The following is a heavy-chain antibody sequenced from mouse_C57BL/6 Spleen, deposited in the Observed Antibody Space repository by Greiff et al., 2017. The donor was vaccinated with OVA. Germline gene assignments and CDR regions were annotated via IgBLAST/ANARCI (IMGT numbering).Heavy chain of an antibody. D-gene: IGHD1-1*01. CDR2: IDPSDSYT. CDR3: ARGITTVVAEYFDV. Sequence: QVQLKQPGAELVMPGASVKLSCKASGYTFTSYWMHWVNQRPGQGLEWIGEIDPSDSYTNYNQKFKGKSTLTVDKSSSTAYMQLSSLTSEDSAVYYCARGITTVVAEYFDVWGTGTTVTVSS. J-gene: IGHJ1*03. CDR1: GYTFTSYW. V-gene: IGHV1-69*01.